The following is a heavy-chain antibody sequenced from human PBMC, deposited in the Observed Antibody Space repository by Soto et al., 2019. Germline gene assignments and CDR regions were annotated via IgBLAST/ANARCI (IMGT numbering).Heavy chain of an antibody. CDR1: GFTFSSYG. CDR2: ISYDGSNK. V-gene: IGHV3-30*18. Sequence: PGGSLRLSCAASGFTFSSYGMHWVRQAPGKGLEWVAVISYDGSNKYYADSVKGRFTISRDNSKNTLYLQMNSLRAEDTAVYYCAKDSLAVAGLIDYWGQGTLVTVSS. CDR3: AKDSLAVAGLIDY. D-gene: IGHD6-19*01. J-gene: IGHJ4*02.